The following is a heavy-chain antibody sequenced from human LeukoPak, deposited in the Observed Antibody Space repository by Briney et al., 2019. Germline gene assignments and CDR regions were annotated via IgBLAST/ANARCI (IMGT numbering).Heavy chain of an antibody. CDR3: AREIASIVVVPAAGFDY. CDR1: GFTFSSYG. V-gene: IGHV3-33*01. J-gene: IGHJ4*02. D-gene: IGHD2-2*01. CDR2: IWYDGGNK. Sequence: GGSLRLSCAASGFTFSSYGMHWVRQAPGKGLEWVAVIWYDGGNKYYADSVKGRFTISRDNSKNTLYLQMNSLRAEDTAVYYCAREIASIVVVPAAGFDYWGQGTLVTVSS.